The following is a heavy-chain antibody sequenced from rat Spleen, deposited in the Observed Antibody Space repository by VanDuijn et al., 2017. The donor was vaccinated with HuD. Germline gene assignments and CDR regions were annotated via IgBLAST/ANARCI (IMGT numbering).Heavy chain of an antibody. J-gene: IGHJ2*01. Sequence: EVQLVESGGGLVQSGRSLKLSCAASGFTFSDYYMAWVRQAPKKGLEWVASISYDGSSTYYRDSVKGRFTISRDNAKSTLYLQMNSLRSEDTATYYCARGTYYFDYWGQGVMVTVSS. CDR1: GFTFSDYY. V-gene: IGHV5-22*01. CDR3: ARGTYYFDY. CDR2: ISYDGSST.